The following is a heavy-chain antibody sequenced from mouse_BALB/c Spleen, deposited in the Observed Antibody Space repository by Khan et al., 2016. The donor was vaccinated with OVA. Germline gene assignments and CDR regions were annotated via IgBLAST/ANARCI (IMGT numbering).Heavy chain of an antibody. J-gene: IGHJ2*01. CDR3: ARIKKIVATYFDY. D-gene: IGHD1-1*01. V-gene: IGHV1S81*02. CDR1: GYTFTSYW. CDR2: TNPTNGRP. Sequence: QVQLQQSGAELVKAGASVKMSCKASGYTFTSYWMHWVTQRLGQGLEWFAETNPTNGRPYYNEKFKSKATLTVDKSSSTASMLLSGPTFEDSAVYDCARIKKIVATYFDYWGQGTTLTVSS.